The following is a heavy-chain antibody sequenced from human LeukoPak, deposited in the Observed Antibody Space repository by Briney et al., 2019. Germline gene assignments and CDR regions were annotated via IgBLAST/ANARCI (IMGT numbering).Heavy chain of an antibody. J-gene: IGHJ4*02. CDR3: AKHKENYGDSCLDDY. Sequence: GGSLRLSCAASGFTFSDHAMTWVRQTLAKGLESVSSTSAGGDITHYAESVKGRFTISRDNSKSTLYLQMNSLRGEDTAVYYCAKHKENYGDSCLDDYWGQGTLVTVSS. D-gene: IGHD4-17*01. CDR2: TSAGGDIT. CDR1: GFTFSDHA. V-gene: IGHV3-23*01.